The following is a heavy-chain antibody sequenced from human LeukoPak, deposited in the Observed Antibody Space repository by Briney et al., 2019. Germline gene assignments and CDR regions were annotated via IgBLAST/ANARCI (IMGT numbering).Heavy chain of an antibody. CDR2: ISAYNGNT. J-gene: IGHJ4*02. CDR1: GYTFTSYG. CDR3: ARDAPYSGYAGYFDY. V-gene: IGHV1-18*01. Sequence: ASVKVSCKASGYTFTSYGISWVRQAPGQGLEWMGWISAYNGNTNYAQKLQGRVTMTTDTSTSTAYMELWSLRSDDTAVYYCARDAPYSGYAGYFDYWGQGTLVTVSS. D-gene: IGHD5-12*01.